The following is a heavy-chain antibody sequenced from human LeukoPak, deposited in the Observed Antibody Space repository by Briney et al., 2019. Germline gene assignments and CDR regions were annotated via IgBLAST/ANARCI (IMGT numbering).Heavy chain of an antibody. CDR3: EIYCGGDCSRYYFDY. D-gene: IGHD2-21*02. CDR1: GGTFSSYA. Sequence: EASVKVSCKASGGTFSSYAISWVRQAPGQGLEWMGRIIPIFGTANYAQKFQGRVTITTDESTSTAYMELSSLRSEDTAVYYCEIYCGGDCSRYYFDYWGQGTLVTVSS. CDR2: IIPIFGTA. J-gene: IGHJ4*02. V-gene: IGHV1-69*05.